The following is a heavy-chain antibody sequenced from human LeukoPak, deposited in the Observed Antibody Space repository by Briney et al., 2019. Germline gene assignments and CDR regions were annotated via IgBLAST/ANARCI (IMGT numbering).Heavy chain of an antibody. Sequence: SETLSLTCTVSGGSISSYYWSWIRQPPGKGLEWIGYIYYSGSTNYNPSLKSRVTISVDTSKNQFSLKLSSVTAADTAAYYCARVMTTVVTPRAAFDIWGQGTMVTVSS. CDR2: IYYSGST. V-gene: IGHV4-59*01. J-gene: IGHJ3*02. CDR3: ARVMTTVVTPRAAFDI. CDR1: GGSISSYY. D-gene: IGHD4-23*01.